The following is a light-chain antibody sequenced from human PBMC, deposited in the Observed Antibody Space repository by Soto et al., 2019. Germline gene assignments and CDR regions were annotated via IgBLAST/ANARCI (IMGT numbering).Light chain of an antibody. CDR1: QSASSSY. Sequence: EIVLTQSPGTLSLSPGERATLSCRASQSASSSYLAWYQQKPGQAPWLLIYGASSRASGVPDRFSGSGSGTDFTLTISGLEPEDFAVYYCQQYDTSPFTFGQGTLLEIK. CDR2: GAS. J-gene: IGKJ5*01. V-gene: IGKV3-20*01. CDR3: QQYDTSPFT.